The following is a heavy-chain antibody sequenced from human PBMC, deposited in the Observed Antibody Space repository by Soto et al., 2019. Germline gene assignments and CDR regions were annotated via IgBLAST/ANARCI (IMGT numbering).Heavy chain of an antibody. D-gene: IGHD1-26*01. CDR3: AKWEDRGYGFAFDY. CDR1: GFTFRSYG. J-gene: IGHJ4*02. Sequence: QVQLVESGGGVVQPGRSLRLSCAASGFTFRSYGMHWVRQTPGNGLEWVAGISYDGSNEYYADCVKGRFTISRDNSKNTLYLQTDSLKTEDTAVYYCAKWEDRGYGFAFDYWGQGTLVTVSS. V-gene: IGHV3-30*18. CDR2: ISYDGSNE.